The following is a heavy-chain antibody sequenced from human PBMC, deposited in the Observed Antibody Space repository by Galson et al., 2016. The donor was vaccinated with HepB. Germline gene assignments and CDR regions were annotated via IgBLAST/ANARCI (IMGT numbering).Heavy chain of an antibody. CDR3: AREGDSGTSHHYYYGMDV. V-gene: IGHV3-53*01. J-gene: IGHJ6*02. CDR1: GFTVSNSY. D-gene: IGHD3-10*01. Sequence: SLRLSCAASGFTVSNSYMNWVRQAPGKGLEWVSTIYSAGDTYYADSVKGRFLISRDNSKNTLYLQMNSLKAEDTAVYYCAREGDSGTSHHYYYGMDVWGQGTTVTVSS. CDR2: IYSAGDT.